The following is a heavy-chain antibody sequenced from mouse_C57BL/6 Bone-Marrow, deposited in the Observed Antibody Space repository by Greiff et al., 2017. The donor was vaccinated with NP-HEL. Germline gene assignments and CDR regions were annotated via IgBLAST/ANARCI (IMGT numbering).Heavy chain of an antibody. J-gene: IGHJ2*01. CDR2: IDPENGDT. CDR3: ARPNFAGNYSLIDY. V-gene: IGHV14-4*01. CDR1: GFNIKDDY. D-gene: IGHD2-1*01. Sequence: EVKLVESGAELVRPGASVKLSCTASGFNIKDDYMHWVKQRPEQGLEWIGWIDPENGDTEYASKFQGKATITADTSSNTAYLQLSSLTSEDTAVYYCARPNFAGNYSLIDYWGQGTTLTVSS.